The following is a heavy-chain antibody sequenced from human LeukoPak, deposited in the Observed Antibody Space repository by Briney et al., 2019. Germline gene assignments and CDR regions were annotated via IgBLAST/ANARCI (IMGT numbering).Heavy chain of an antibody. Sequence: ASVKVSCKASGYTFTSYGISWVRQAPGQGLEWMGWISAYNGNTNYAQKLQGRVTMTTDTSTSTAYMELRSLRSDDTAVYYCARVVMVRGVIIDYYYYYMDVWGKGTTVTISS. CDR1: GYTFTSYG. CDR2: ISAYNGNT. V-gene: IGHV1-18*01. D-gene: IGHD3-10*01. CDR3: ARVVMVRGVIIDYYYYYMDV. J-gene: IGHJ6*03.